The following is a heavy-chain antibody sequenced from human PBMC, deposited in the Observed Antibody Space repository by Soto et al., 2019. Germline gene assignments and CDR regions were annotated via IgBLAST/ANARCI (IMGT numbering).Heavy chain of an antibody. CDR2: ISAYNGDT. Sequence: QVQLVQSGAEVKKPGASVKVSCKASGYTFSTYGLNWVRQAPGQGLEWMGWISAYNGDTKYAQKFLGRVTMTTETSTTTAYMELRSLTSDDTAVYFCARDARAPWFGQSQSYWGQGTLVTVSS. V-gene: IGHV1-18*01. D-gene: IGHD3-10*01. CDR3: ARDARAPWFGQSQSY. CDR1: GYTFSTYG. J-gene: IGHJ4*02.